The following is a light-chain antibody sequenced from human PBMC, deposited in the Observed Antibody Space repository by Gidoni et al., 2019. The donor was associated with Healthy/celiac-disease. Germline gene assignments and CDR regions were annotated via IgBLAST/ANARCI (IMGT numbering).Light chain of an antibody. CDR1: KLGDKY. CDR2: QDS. CDR3: QAWDSSTDHVV. V-gene: IGLV3-1*01. Sequence: SYELTQPPSVSVSPGQTASITCSGDKLGDKYACWYQQKPGQSPVLVIYQDSKRPSGIPERFSGSNSGNTATLTISGTQAMDDADYYCQAWDSSTDHVVFGGGTKLTVL. J-gene: IGLJ2*01.